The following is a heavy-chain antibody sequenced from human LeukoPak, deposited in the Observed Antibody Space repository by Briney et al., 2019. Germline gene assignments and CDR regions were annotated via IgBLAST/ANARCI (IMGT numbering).Heavy chain of an antibody. CDR2: MNPNSGNT. D-gene: IGHD3-10*01. Sequence: ASVKVSCKASGYTFTTFDINWVRQATGQRLEWMGWMNPNSGNTGYAQKFQGRVTMTRNTSISTAYMELSSLRSEGTAVYYCARPPSIGGSHYYYGMDVWGQGTTVTVSS. CDR3: ARPPSIGGSHYYYGMDV. V-gene: IGHV1-8*01. CDR1: GYTFTTFD. J-gene: IGHJ6*02.